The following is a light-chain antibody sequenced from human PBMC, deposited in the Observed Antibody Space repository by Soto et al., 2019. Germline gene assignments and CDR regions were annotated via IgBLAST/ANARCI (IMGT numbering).Light chain of an antibody. J-gene: IGKJ1*01. Sequence: IVLTQSPGTLSLSPGETATLSCRASQIIKTFYFGWYQQKPGQSPRLLIYGVYSRATGTPDRFSGSGSGTDFTLTISRLEPEDSAVYYCQQYGSSPTFGQGTKVDIK. CDR1: QIIKTFY. CDR3: QQYGSSPT. CDR2: GVY. V-gene: IGKV3-20*01.